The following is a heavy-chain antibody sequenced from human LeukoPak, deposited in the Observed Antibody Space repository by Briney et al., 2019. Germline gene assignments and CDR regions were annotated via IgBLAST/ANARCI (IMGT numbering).Heavy chain of an antibody. CDR1: GYTFTSYG. V-gene: IGHV1-18*01. Sequence: ASVKVSCKASGYTFTSYGINWVRQAPGQGLEWMGWISGFNGHTKDTQKLQGRVTMTTDTSTNTAYMELRSLRSDDTAVYYCARGLTIKRYDILTGYYFPDRGGYYYGMDVWGQGTTVTVSS. CDR3: ARGLTIKRYDILTGYYFPDRGGYYYGMDV. J-gene: IGHJ6*02. CDR2: ISGFNGHT. D-gene: IGHD3-9*01.